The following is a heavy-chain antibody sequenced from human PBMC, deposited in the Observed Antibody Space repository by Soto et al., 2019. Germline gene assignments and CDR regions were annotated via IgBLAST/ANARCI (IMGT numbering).Heavy chain of an antibody. Sequence: EVQLVESGGGLIQPGGSLRLSFAASGFTVSSNYMSWVRQAPGKGLEWVSGIYSGGSTFYADSVKGRFTIASDNSKNPLYLQMNSLRVEDTDIYRCAKGGGWHSDSVFWGQGTLVTVSS. J-gene: IGHJ4*02. CDR1: GFTVSSNY. CDR2: IYSGGST. V-gene: IGHV3-53*01. CDR3: AKGGGWHSDSVF. D-gene: IGHD1-26*01.